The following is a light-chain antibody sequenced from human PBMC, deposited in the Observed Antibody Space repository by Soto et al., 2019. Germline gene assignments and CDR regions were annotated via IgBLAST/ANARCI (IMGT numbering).Light chain of an antibody. CDR2: DVS. CDR1: SSDFGGYNY. J-gene: IGLJ1*01. CDR3: CSYTSSSTPWV. Sequence: QSVLTQPASVSGSPGQSITISCTGTSSDFGGYNYVSWYQQHPGKAPKLMIYDVSDRPSGISNRFSASKSGNTASLTISGFQAEDEADYYCCSYTSSSTPWVFGTGTRSPS. V-gene: IGLV2-14*03.